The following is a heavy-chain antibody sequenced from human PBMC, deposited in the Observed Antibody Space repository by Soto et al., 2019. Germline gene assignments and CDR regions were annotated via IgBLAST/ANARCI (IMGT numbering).Heavy chain of an antibody. J-gene: IGHJ4*02. CDR2: ISYDGSNK. CDR3: AREFVPYQLLYESDY. CDR1: GFTFSSYA. D-gene: IGHD2-2*02. Sequence: GGSLRLSCAASGFTFSSYAMHWVRQAPGKGLEWVAVISYDGSNKYYADSVKGRFTISRDNSKNTLYLQMNSLRAEDTAVYYCAREFVPYQLLYESDYWGQGTLVTVSS. V-gene: IGHV3-30-3*01.